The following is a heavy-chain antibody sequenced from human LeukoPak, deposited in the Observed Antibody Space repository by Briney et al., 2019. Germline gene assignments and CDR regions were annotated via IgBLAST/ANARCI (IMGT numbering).Heavy chain of an antibody. CDR1: GYSLTSYW. Sequence: GESLKISCKGSGYSLTSYWIGWVRQMPGKGLEWMGIIYPGDSDTRYSPSFQGQVTISADKSISTAYLQWSSLKASDTAMYYCARLDYDILTGYSYYFDYWGQGTLVTVSS. CDR2: IYPGDSDT. J-gene: IGHJ4*02. CDR3: ARLDYDILTGYSYYFDY. V-gene: IGHV5-51*01. D-gene: IGHD3-9*01.